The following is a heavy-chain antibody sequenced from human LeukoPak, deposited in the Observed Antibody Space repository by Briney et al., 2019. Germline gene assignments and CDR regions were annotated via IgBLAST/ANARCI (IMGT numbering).Heavy chain of an antibody. J-gene: IGHJ3*02. CDR2: IYYSGST. V-gene: IGHV4-30-4*01. CDR3: ARDWSYYDILTGVDPSHAFDI. CDR1: GGSISSGDYY. D-gene: IGHD3-9*01. Sequence: SETLSLTCTVSGGSISSGDYYWSWIRQPPGKGLEWIGYIYYSGSTYYNPSLKSRVTISVDTSRNQFSLKLSSVTAAGTAVYYCARDWSYYDILTGVDPSHAFDIWGQGTMVTVSS.